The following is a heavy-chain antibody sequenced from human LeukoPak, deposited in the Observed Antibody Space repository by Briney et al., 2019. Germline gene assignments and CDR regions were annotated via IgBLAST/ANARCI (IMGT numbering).Heavy chain of an antibody. V-gene: IGHV3-30*18. D-gene: IGHD3-10*01. Sequence: GSLRLSCAASGFTFSSYGMHWVRQAPGKGLEWVAVISYDGSNKYYADSVKGRFTISRDNSKNTLYLQMNSLRAEDTAVYYCAKDLLSYYYGSGSPLHFDYWGQGTLVTVSS. J-gene: IGHJ4*02. CDR3: AKDLLSYYYGSGSPLHFDY. CDR2: ISYDGSNK. CDR1: GFTFSSYG.